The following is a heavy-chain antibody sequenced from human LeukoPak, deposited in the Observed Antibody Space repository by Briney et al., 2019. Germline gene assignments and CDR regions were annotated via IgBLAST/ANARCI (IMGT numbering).Heavy chain of an antibody. CDR2: IIPXFGTA. J-gene: IGHJ4*02. V-gene: IGHV1-69*01. Sequence: SVKXXCKASGGTFISYAISWVRQAPGQGLEWMGGIIPXFGTANYAQKFQGRVTITADESTSTAYMELSSLRSEDTAVYYCARIMYYYDSSGYHGEYYFDYWGQGTLVTVSS. D-gene: IGHD3-22*01. CDR3: ARIMYYYDSSGYHGEYYFDY. CDR1: GGTFISYA.